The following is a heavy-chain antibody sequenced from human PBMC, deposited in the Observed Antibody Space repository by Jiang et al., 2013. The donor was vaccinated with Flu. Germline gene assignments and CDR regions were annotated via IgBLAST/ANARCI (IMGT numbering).Heavy chain of an antibody. J-gene: IGHJ3*01. CDR1: GDSVSRDSVSSNSAA. V-gene: IGHV6-1*01. Sequence: SLTCAISGDSVSRDSVSSNSAAWNWIRQSPSRGLEWLGRTYYRSKWSYDYAPSVKSRITISPDTSKNQFSLHLNSVTPEDTAMYYCARDAGIGLDALDLWGQGTMVTVSS. CDR2: TYYRSKWSY. D-gene: IGHD6-13*01. CDR3: ARDAGIGLDALDL.